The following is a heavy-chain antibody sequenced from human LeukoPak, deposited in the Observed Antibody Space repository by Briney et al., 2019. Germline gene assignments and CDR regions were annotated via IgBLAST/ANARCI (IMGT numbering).Heavy chain of an antibody. V-gene: IGHV1-18*04. CDR3: AGQWLASDAFDI. D-gene: IGHD6-19*01. J-gene: IGHJ3*02. CDR2: ISAYNGNT. CDR1: GYTFTGYY. Sequence: SVKVPCKASGYTFTGYYIYWVRQAPGQGLEWMGWISAYNGNTNYAQKLQGRVTMTTDTSTSTAYMELRSLRSDDTAVYYCAGQWLASDAFDIWGQGTMVTVSS.